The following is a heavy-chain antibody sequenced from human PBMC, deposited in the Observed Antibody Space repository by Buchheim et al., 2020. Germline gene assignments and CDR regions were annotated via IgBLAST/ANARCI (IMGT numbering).Heavy chain of an antibody. Sequence: QVQLQESGPGLVKASETLSLSCTVSGGSVNSYYWSWIRQPPGKGLEWIGYIYETGSTVSNHSLKSRVTMSIDTSKNQFSLKLNSVTAADTAVYYCARDAAGTDYWGQGTL. D-gene: IGHD6-19*01. J-gene: IGHJ4*02. CDR2: IYETGST. CDR3: ARDAAGTDY. CDR1: GGSVNSYY. V-gene: IGHV4-59*02.